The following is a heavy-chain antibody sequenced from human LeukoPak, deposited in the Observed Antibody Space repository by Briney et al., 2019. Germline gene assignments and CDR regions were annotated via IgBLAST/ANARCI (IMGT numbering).Heavy chain of an antibody. CDR1: GYTLSELS. V-gene: IGHV1-24*01. CDR3: SSSGVEEWQGLHF. D-gene: IGHD3-3*01. Sequence: ASVKVSCKVSGYTLSELSMHWVRQSPGKGLEWMGGFDVAETDTIYAQKFQGRVTMTEDTSTGTAYMELNSLSSEDTAVYYCSSSGVEEWQGLHFWGQGTLVTVPS. CDR2: FDVAETDT. J-gene: IGHJ4*02.